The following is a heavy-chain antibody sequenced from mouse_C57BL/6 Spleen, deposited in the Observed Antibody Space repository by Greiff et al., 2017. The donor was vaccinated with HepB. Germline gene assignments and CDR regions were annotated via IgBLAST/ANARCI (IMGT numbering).Heavy chain of an antibody. CDR3: AREDYVSSQFAY. CDR1: GYSITSGYY. CDR2: ISYDGSN. J-gene: IGHJ3*01. D-gene: IGHD1-1*01. Sequence: EVQLQQSGPGLVKPSQSLSLTCSVTGYSITSGYYWNWIRQFPGNKLEWMGYISYDGSNNYNPSLKNRISLTRDTSKNQFFLKLNSVTTEDTATYYCAREDYVSSQFAYWGQGTLVTVSA. V-gene: IGHV3-6*01.